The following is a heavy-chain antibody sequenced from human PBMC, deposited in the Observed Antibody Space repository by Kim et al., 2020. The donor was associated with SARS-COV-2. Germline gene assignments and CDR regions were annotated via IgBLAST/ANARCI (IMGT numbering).Heavy chain of an antibody. Sequence: YYNPTLKSRITISGDTSRNQFSLKLASVTGADPAVYYCARRTEAGGYFDFWGQGSPVTVAS. CDR3: ARRTEAGGYFDF. V-gene: IGHV4-39*01. J-gene: IGHJ4*02. D-gene: IGHD3-16*01.